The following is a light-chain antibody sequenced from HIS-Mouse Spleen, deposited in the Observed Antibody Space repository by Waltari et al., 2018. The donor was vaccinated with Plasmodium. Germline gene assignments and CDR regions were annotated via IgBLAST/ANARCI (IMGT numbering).Light chain of an antibody. Sequence: QSVLTQPPSASGTPGQRVTIACPGSSSTIGRTDVYWYQLLPGTAPKLLIYRNNQRPSGVPDRFSGSKSGTSASLAISGLRSEDEADYYCAAWDDSLSGWVFGGGTKLTVL. V-gene: IGLV1-47*01. CDR2: RNN. CDR3: AAWDDSLSGWV. CDR1: SSTIGRTD. J-gene: IGLJ3*02.